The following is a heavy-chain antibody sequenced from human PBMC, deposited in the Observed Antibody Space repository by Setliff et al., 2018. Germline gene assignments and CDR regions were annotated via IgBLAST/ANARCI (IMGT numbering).Heavy chain of an antibody. CDR2: IIPIFGTA. D-gene: IGHD2-15*01. Sequence: GASVKVSCKASGGTFSSYAISWVRQAPGQGLEWMGGIIPIFGTANYAQKFQGRVTITTDESTSTAYMELSSLRSEDTAVYYCARGPRNVVVVAATPSYFDYWGQGTLVTVS. CDR1: GGTFSSYA. J-gene: IGHJ4*02. V-gene: IGHV1-69*05. CDR3: ARGPRNVVVVAATPSYFDY.